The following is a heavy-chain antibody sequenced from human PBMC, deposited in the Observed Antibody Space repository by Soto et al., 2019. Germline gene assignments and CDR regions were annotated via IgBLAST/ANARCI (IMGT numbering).Heavy chain of an antibody. CDR1: GYTFTSYY. CDR3: ARTARRAAHHTSEEAFDI. D-gene: IGHD3-10*01. Sequence: QVQLVQSGAEVKKPGASVKVSCKASGYTFTSYYMHWVRQAPGQGLEWMGIINPSGGSTSYAQKFQGRVTMTRDTSTSTVYMELSSLRSEDTAVYYCARTARRAAHHTSEEAFDIWGQGTMVTVSS. J-gene: IGHJ3*02. CDR2: INPSGGST. V-gene: IGHV1-46*01.